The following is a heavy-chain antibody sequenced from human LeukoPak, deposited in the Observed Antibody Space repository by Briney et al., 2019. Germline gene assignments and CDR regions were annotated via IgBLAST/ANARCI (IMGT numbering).Heavy chain of an antibody. J-gene: IGHJ6*03. V-gene: IGHV3-23*01. CDR2: FTGGGIT. CDR1: GFTFSSYS. Sequence: PGGSLRLSCAASGFTFSSYSLSWVRQSPGKGLEWVSTFTGGGITYYADSVKGRFTISRDNSKNMLFLQMDSLRAEDTATYYCAKVSGYYLDYMDVWGKGTTVTVSS. D-gene: IGHD3-22*01. CDR3: AKVSGYYLDYMDV.